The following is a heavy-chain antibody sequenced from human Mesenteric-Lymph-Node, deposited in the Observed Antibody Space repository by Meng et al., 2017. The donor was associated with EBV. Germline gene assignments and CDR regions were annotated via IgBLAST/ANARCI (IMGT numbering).Heavy chain of an antibody. Sequence: QVQVVQAGAEGEQPGSWVTVSAKACGGIFSGSAISWVRQAPGKGLEWMGGIIPLFGTANYAQKFQGRVTITADKSPSTAYMELSSLRSEDTAVYYCASLDRTVHWGQGTLVTVSS. J-gene: IGHJ4*02. CDR2: IIPLFGTA. V-gene: IGHV1-69*06. D-gene: IGHD3-9*01. CDR3: ASLDRTVH. CDR1: GGIFSGSA.